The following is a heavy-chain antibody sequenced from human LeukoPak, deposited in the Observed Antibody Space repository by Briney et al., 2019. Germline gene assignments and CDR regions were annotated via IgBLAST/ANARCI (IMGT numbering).Heavy chain of an antibody. D-gene: IGHD3-22*01. Sequence: GGSLRLSCAASGFTFRSYAIHWVRQAPGKGREWVSFISYDGIVKYYIDSVKGRFTISRDNSKNTLSLQMTSLRPEDTAVYYCARDLSTYYSIDYWGQGTLVTVSS. V-gene: IGHV3-30-3*01. CDR2: ISYDGIVK. CDR3: ARDLSTYYSIDY. CDR1: GFTFRSYA. J-gene: IGHJ4*02.